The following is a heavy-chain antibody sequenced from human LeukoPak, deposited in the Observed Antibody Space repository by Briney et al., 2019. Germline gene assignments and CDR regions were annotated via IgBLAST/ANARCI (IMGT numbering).Heavy chain of an antibody. CDR1: GXSFTSYW. D-gene: IGHD2-21*02. CDR3: ARLRFDGDCYVT. J-gene: IGHJ5*02. CDR2: IDPSDSYT. V-gene: IGHV5-10-1*01. Sequence: RGESLRISCKGSGXSFTSYWISWVRQMPGKGLEWMGRIDPSDSYTNYSPSFQGHATISADKSISTAYLQWSSLKASDTAMYYCARLRFDGDCYVTWGQGTLVTVSS.